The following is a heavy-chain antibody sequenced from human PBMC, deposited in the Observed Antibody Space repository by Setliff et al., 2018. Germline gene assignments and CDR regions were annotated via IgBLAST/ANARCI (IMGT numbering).Heavy chain of an antibody. D-gene: IGHD3-3*01. Sequence: PGGSLRLSCAVSGFTFSSSYWMHWVRQAPGKGLEWVSRLNEDGSTTTYADAVKGRFTISRDNAKNTLYLQMNSLRAEDTAVYYCGRDLSGRSDHWGQGTLVTVSS. CDR2: LNEDGSTT. CDR1: GFTFSSSYW. J-gene: IGHJ4*02. CDR3: GRDLSGRSDH. V-gene: IGHV3-74*03.